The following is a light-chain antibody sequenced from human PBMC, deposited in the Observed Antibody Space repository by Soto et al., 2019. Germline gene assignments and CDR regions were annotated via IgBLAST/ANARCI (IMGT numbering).Light chain of an antibody. CDR1: QTVSGSY. Sequence: EIVLTQSPGTLSLSPGERGTLSCRASQTVSGSYVAWYQQKPGQAPRLLIYGASSRAIHTPDRFSGSGSGTDFTLTISGLEPEDFAVYYCQHFGNSLWTFGQGTKVEI. J-gene: IGKJ1*01. CDR3: QHFGNSLWT. V-gene: IGKV3-20*01. CDR2: GAS.